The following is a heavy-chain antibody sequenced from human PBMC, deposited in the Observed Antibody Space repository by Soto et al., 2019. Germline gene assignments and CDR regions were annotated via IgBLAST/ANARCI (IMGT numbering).Heavy chain of an antibody. Sequence: PXGCLRLSCAASRFTFCSHAMSWVRQSDGKGPEWVAASGSSGATYLADSVKGRFTISRDNSKNTLFLEMNSLSPEDTGVYFCAKKGSGGNWFDTWGQGTLVTVS. J-gene: IGHJ5*02. CDR1: RFTFCSHA. CDR2: SGSSGAT. V-gene: IGHV3-23*01. CDR3: AKKGSGGNWFDT.